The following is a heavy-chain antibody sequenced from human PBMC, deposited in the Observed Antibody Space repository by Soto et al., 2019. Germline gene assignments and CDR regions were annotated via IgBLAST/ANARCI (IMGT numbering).Heavy chain of an antibody. CDR3: AKDRRRADYGDYLPPWMDV. Sequence: EVQLLESGGGLVQPGGSLRLSCAASGFTFSSYAMSWVRQAPGKGLEWVSAISGSGGSTYYADSVKGRFTISRDNSKNTLYLQMNSLRAEDTAVYYCAKDRRRADYGDYLPPWMDVWGQGTTVTVSS. CDR2: ISGSGGST. V-gene: IGHV3-23*01. CDR1: GFTFSSYA. J-gene: IGHJ6*02. D-gene: IGHD4-17*01.